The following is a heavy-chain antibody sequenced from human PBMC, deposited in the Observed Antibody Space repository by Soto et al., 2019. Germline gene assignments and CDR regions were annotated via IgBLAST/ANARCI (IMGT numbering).Heavy chain of an antibody. V-gene: IGHV4-30-2*01. D-gene: IGHD6-6*01. CDR2: IYHSGST. J-gene: IGHJ5*02. CDR1: GGSISSGGYS. CDR3: ARVSSSSGGNWFDP. Sequence: SETLSLTCAVSGGSISSGGYSWSWIRQPPGKGLEWIGYIYHSGSTYYNPSLESRVTISVDRSKNQFSLKLSSVTAADTAVYYCARVSSSSGGNWFDPWGQGTLVTVSS.